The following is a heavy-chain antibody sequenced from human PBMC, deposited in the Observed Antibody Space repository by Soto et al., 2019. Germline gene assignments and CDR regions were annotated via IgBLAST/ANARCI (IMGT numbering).Heavy chain of an antibody. V-gene: IGHV3-7*05. D-gene: IGHD5-12*01. Sequence: EVQLVESGGGLVQPGGSLRLSCAASEFTFSSFWMSWVRQAPGKGLEWLANIKHDGTEKYYVDSVKGRFTISRDNAKNSLYLQMNSLRAEDTAVYYCARPTINGMVVWGQGTTVTVSS. CDR1: EFTFSSFW. CDR2: IKHDGTEK. J-gene: IGHJ6*02. CDR3: ARPTINGMVV.